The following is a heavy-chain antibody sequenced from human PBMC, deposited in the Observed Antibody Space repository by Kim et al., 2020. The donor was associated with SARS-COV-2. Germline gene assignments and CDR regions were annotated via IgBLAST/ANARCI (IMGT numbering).Heavy chain of an antibody. J-gene: IGHJ5*01. CDR2: IYHTGST. Sequence: SETLSLTCTVSGGSITGYYWSWIRQSPGKGLVWIGYIYHTGSTDYNPSLRSRVTISVDTSKNHFSLKLTSVTAADTAVYYCARTNYDSSGYYSSLDSCG. CDR1: GGSITGYY. CDR3: ARTNYDSSGYYSSLDS. V-gene: IGHV4-59*01. D-gene: IGHD3-22*01.